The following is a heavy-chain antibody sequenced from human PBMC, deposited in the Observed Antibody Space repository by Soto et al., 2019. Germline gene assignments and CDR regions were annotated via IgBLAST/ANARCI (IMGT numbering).Heavy chain of an antibody. CDR3: VRARGSGSYSPWFDP. CDR1: GGSISSGDYY. V-gene: IGHV4-30-4*01. D-gene: IGHD3-10*01. CDR2: IYYSGST. Sequence: QVQLQESGPGLVKPSQTLSLTCTVSGGSISSGDYYWSWIRQPPGKGLEWIGYIYYSGSTYYNPSLKSRVTISVDTSKIQFSLKLSSVTAAVTAVYYCVRARGSGSYSPWFDPCGQGTLVTVSS. J-gene: IGHJ5*02.